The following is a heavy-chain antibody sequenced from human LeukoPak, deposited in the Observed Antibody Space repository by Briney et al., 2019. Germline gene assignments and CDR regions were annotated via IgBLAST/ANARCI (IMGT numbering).Heavy chain of an antibody. Sequence: SETLSLTCAVYGGSFSSYYWSWIRQPPGKGLEWIGEINHSGSTSYKPSLKSRVSISLDTSKNHFSLKLSSVTAADTAVYYCARESMDMGHPLGRYYYMDVWGKGTTVTISS. D-gene: IGHD2-2*03. CDR1: GGSFSSYY. CDR2: INHSGST. V-gene: IGHV4-34*01. J-gene: IGHJ6*03. CDR3: ARESMDMGHPLGRYYYMDV.